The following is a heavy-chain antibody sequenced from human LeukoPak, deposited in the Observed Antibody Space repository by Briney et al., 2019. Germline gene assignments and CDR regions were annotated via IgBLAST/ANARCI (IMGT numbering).Heavy chain of an antibody. Sequence: YYSDSVKGRFTISRNNATNSLFLQMNTLRVEDTAMYYCAREDRAFTDYWGQGTLVTVSS. J-gene: IGHJ4*02. V-gene: IGHV3-11*01. CDR3: AREDRAFTDY.